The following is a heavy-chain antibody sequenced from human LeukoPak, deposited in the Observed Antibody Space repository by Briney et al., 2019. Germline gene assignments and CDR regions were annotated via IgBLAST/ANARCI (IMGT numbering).Heavy chain of an antibody. CDR2: ISYDGSNK. V-gene: IGHV3-30*18. D-gene: IGHD5-12*01. CDR1: GFTFSSYG. J-gene: IGHJ4*02. Sequence: GGSLRLSSAASGFTFSSYGMHWVRQAPGKGLEWVAVISYDGSNKYYAVSVKGRFTISRDNSKNTLYLQMNSLRAEDTAVYYCAKDNSGYALGYFDYWGQGTLVTVSS. CDR3: AKDNSGYALGYFDY.